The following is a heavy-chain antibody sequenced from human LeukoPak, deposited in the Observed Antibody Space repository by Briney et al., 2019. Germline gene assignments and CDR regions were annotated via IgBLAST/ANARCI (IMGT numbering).Heavy chain of an antibody. CDR3: PRGSEWDLLGSCDY. D-gene: IGHD1-26*01. CDR1: GFTFSRYT. Sequence: GGSLRLSCATSGFTFSRYTMNWVRQAPGKGLEWVSYISSSGSTKYYADSVKGRFTISRDNAKNSLYLQMNSLRAEDTAVYYCPRGSEWDLLGSCDYWGRGTLVTVSS. J-gene: IGHJ4*02. V-gene: IGHV3-48*04. CDR2: ISSSGSTK.